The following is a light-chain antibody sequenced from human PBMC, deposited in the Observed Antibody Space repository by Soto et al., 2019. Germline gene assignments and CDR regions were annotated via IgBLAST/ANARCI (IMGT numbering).Light chain of an antibody. CDR2: EVS. Sequence: QSALTQPPSASGSPGQSVTISCTGTSSDVGGSNFVSWYQQHPGKAPKLMIYEVSKRPSGVPDRFSGSKSGNTASLTVSGLQAEDEADYYCSSYAGSSNVFGTGTKVTVL. V-gene: IGLV2-8*01. CDR3: SSYAGSSNV. J-gene: IGLJ1*01. CDR1: SSDVGGSNF.